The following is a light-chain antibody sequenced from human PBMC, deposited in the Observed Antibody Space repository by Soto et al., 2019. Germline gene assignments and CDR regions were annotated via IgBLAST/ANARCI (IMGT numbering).Light chain of an antibody. Sequence: QSALTQPRSVSGSPGQSVTISCTGTSSDVGGYNFVSWYQPYPGKAPKLIIYDVTKGPSGVPDRFSGSKSGNTASLTISGLQTDDEADYYCCSYAGSYTHVFGTGTKVTVL. CDR2: DVT. J-gene: IGLJ1*01. CDR3: CSYAGSYTHV. CDR1: SSDVGGYNF. V-gene: IGLV2-11*01.